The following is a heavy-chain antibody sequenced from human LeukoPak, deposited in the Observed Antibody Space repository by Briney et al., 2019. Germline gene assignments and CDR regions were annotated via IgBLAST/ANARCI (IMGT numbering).Heavy chain of an antibody. CDR1: GGSISSGGYY. CDR3: ARELAARYFDWYLDY. Sequence: SETLPLTCTVSGGSISSGGYYWSWIRQHPGKGLEWIGYIYYSGSTYYNPSLKSRVTISVDTSKNQFSLKLSSVTAADTAVYYCARELAARYFDWYLDYWGQGTLVTVSS. V-gene: IGHV4-31*03. D-gene: IGHD3-9*01. CDR2: IYYSGST. J-gene: IGHJ4*02.